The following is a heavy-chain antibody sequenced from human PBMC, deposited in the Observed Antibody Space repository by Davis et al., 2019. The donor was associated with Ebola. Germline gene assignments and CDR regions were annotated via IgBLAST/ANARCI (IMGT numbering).Heavy chain of an antibody. Sequence: GESLKISCAASGFTFRTYAMNWVRQAPGKGLEWVSAVSGSGTTTAYADSVKGRFTISRDNSKNTLYLQMNSLRSDDTALYYCAKGGSSGSRFDYWGRGTLVTVSA. V-gene: IGHV3-23*01. CDR3: AKGGSSGSRFDY. CDR1: GFTFRTYA. J-gene: IGHJ4*02. CDR2: VSGSGTTT. D-gene: IGHD6-19*01.